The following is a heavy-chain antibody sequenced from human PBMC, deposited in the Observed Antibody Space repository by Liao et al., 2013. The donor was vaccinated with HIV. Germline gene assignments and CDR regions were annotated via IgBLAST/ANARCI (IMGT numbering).Heavy chain of an antibody. D-gene: IGHD2-15*01. CDR1: GGSISSGSNY. J-gene: IGHJ4*02. CDR2: SIIVGVP. Sequence: QVQLQESGPGLVKPSQTLSLTCTVSGGSISSGSNYWSWTPAARREGTGSGLGMSIIVGVPNYNPSLKSRVTISVDTSKNQFSLNLSSVTAADTALYYCARGGWYYFDGLGPGNRGHRLL. V-gene: IGHV4-61*10. CDR3: ARGGWYYFDG.